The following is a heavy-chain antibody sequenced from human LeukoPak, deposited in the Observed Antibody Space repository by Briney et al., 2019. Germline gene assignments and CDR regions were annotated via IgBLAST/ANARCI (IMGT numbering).Heavy chain of an antibody. Sequence: GGSLRLSCAASGFTFSSYAMHWVRQAPGKGLEYVSAIGSNGGSTYYANSVKGRFTISRDNSKNTLYLQMGSLRAEDMAVYYCARANGYKLYIDYWGQGTLVTVSS. V-gene: IGHV3-64*01. CDR1: GFTFSSYA. CDR2: IGSNGGST. CDR3: ARANGYKLYIDY. D-gene: IGHD5-24*01. J-gene: IGHJ4*02.